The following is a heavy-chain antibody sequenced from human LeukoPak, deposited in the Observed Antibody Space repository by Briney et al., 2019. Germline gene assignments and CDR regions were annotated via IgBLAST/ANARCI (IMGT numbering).Heavy chain of an antibody. CDR2: IYHSGST. Sequence: SETLSLTCAVSGYSISSGYYWGWIRQPPGKGLEWIGSIYHSGSTYYNPSLKSRVTISADTSKNQFSLKLSSVTAADTAMYYCARQISDYYYYYMDVWGEGITVTVSS. CDR1: GYSISSGYY. J-gene: IGHJ6*03. V-gene: IGHV4-38-2*01. D-gene: IGHD2/OR15-2a*01. CDR3: ARQISDYYYYYMDV.